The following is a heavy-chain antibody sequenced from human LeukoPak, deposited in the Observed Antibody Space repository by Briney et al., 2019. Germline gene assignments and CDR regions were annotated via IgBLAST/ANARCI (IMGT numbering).Heavy chain of an antibody. J-gene: IGHJ4*02. Sequence: GGSLRLSCAASGFTFSNIAMTWVRQAQGKGLEWVSSISGSAGSAYYADSVKGRFSISRDNSKNTLYLQMNSLRAEDTAVYYCARDGVGMGARLPPMDWGQGTLVTVSS. CDR3: ARDGVGMGARLPPMD. CDR2: ISGSAGSA. V-gene: IGHV3-23*01. D-gene: IGHD1-26*01. CDR1: GFTFSNIA.